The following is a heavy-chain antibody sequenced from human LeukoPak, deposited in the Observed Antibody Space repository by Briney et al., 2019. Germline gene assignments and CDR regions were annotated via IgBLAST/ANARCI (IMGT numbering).Heavy chain of an antibody. J-gene: IGHJ4*02. V-gene: IGHV1-18*01. D-gene: IGHD3-16*02. Sequence: GASVKVSCKASGYTFTSYGISWVRQAPGQGLEWMGWISAYNGNTNYAQKLQGRVTMTTDTSTSTAYMELRSLRSDDTAVYYCARVGFADFYDYVWGSYRTPDYWGQGTLVTVSS. CDR3: ARVGFADFYDYVWGSYRTPDY. CDR1: GYTFTSYG. CDR2: ISAYNGNT.